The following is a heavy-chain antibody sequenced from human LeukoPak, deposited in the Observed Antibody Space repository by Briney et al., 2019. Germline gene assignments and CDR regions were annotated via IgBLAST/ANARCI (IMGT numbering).Heavy chain of an antibody. J-gene: IGHJ4*02. CDR2: IYHSGST. Sequence: SETLSLTCTVSGYSISSGYYWGWIRQPPGKGLGCIGSIYHSGSTYYNPSLKSRVTRSVDTSKKQFSLKLSSVTAADTAVYYCARDHSGSYYLDYWGQGTLVTVSS. D-gene: IGHD1-26*01. V-gene: IGHV4-38-2*02. CDR1: GYSISSGYY. CDR3: ARDHSGSYYLDY.